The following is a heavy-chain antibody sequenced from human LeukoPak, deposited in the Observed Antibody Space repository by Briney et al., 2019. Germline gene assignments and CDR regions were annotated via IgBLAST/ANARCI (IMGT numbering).Heavy chain of an antibody. V-gene: IGHV4-34*01. J-gene: IGHJ4*03. CDR2: INHLGDT. D-gene: IGHD1-1*01. Sequence: PSETLSLTCAVYGGSFTAYYWSGIRQSPGKGLECIAEINHLGDTNYNPSVKSRDSISVDTPKNQFSLKVTSLTAADTAVYYCARGPTISETGYFDYWGQGTLVTVSS. CDR1: GGSFTAYY. CDR3: ARGPTISETGYFDY.